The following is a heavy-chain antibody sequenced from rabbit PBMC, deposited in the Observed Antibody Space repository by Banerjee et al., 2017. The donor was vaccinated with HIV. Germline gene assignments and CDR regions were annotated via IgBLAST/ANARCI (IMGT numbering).Heavy chain of an antibody. V-gene: IGHV1S40*01. D-gene: IGHD7-1*01. CDR2: IYTGSSGST. CDR3: ARDYVRNGFSFNL. CDR1: GFSFNSNYY. Sequence: QSLEESGGDLVTPGASLTLTCTASGFSFNSNYYICWVRQAPGKGLEWIACIYTGSSGSTYDASWAKGRVTISKTSSTTVTLQMTSLTAADTATYFCARDYVRNGFSFNLWGQGTLVTVS. J-gene: IGHJ4*01.